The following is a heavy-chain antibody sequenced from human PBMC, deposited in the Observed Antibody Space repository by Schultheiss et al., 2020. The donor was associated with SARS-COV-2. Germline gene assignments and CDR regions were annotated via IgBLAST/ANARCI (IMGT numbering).Heavy chain of an antibody. J-gene: IGHJ3*02. D-gene: IGHD3-9*01. CDR2: ISYDGSNK. Sequence: GGSLRLSCAASGFTFSSYGMHWVRQAPGKGLEWVAVISYDGSNKYYADSVKGRFTISRDNAKNSLYLQMNSLRAEDTAVYYCARAGDYDILTGYYNAFDIWGQGTMVTVSS. V-gene: IGHV3-30*03. CDR1: GFTFSSYG. CDR3: ARAGDYDILTGYYNAFDI.